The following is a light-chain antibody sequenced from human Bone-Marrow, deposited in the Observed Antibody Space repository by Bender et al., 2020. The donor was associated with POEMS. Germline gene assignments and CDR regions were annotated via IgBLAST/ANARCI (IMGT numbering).Light chain of an antibody. Sequence: QSVLTQPPSASGTPGQRVTISCSGGSSNIGAHAVNWYQHLPGTAPTLLIYSSHRRPSEVPDRFSGSRSGTSASLAISGLQSEDEADYYCSSYTSSSTLVFGGGTKLSVL. CDR3: SSYTSSSTLV. CDR2: SSH. CDR1: SSNIGAHA. J-gene: IGLJ2*01. V-gene: IGLV1-44*01.